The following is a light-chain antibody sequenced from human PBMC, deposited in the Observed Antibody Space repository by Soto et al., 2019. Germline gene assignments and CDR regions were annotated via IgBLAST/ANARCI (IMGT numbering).Light chain of an antibody. Sequence: ALTQPASVSGSPGQSITISCTGTSSDVGGYNYVSWYQQHPGKAPKLMIYEVSNRPSGVSIRFSGSKSGNTASLTISGLQAEDEADYYCSSYTSSTSLDVFGTGTKVTVL. CDR1: SSDVGGYNY. CDR2: EVS. CDR3: SSYTSSTSLDV. J-gene: IGLJ1*01. V-gene: IGLV2-14*01.